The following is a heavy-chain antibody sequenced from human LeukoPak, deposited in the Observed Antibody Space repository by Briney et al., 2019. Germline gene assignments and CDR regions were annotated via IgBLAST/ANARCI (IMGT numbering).Heavy chain of an antibody. CDR2: IHYSGST. V-gene: IGHV4-59*01. Sequence: PSETLSLTCTVSGGSISSYYWSWIRQPPGKGLEWIGYIHYSGSTSYNPSLKSRVTISVDTSKNQFSLKLSSVTAADTAVYYCARGNCSGGSCYVTYWGQGTLVTVSS. CDR1: GGSISSYY. J-gene: IGHJ4*02. D-gene: IGHD2-15*01. CDR3: ARGNCSGGSCYVTY.